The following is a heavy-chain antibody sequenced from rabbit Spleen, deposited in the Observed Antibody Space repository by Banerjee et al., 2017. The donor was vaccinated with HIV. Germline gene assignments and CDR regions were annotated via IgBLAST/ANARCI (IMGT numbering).Heavy chain of an antibody. D-gene: IGHD1-1*01. V-gene: IGHV1S47*01. Sequence: QEQLVESGGGLVQPGGSLKLSCKASGFDFNKYGVSWVRQAPGKGLEWIAYIYPDYGSTDYASWVNGRFTISLDNAQNTVFLQMTSLTAADTATYFCARATSSDVCSLWGPGTLVTVS. J-gene: IGHJ4*01. CDR2: IYPDYGST. CDR1: GFDFNKYG. CDR3: ARATSSDVCSL.